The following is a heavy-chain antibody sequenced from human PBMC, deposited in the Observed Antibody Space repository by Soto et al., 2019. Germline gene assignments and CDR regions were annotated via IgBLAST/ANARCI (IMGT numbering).Heavy chain of an antibody. CDR2: INHSGST. CDR1: GGSFSGYY. J-gene: IGHJ4*02. CDR3: ARRQQWLVYYFDY. D-gene: IGHD6-19*01. V-gene: IGHV4-34*01. Sequence: PSETLSLTCAVYGGSFSGYYWTWIRQPPGTGLEWIGEINHSGSTYYNPSLKSRVTISVDTSKNQFSLKLSSVTAADTAVYYCARRQQWLVYYFDYWGQGTLVTVSS.